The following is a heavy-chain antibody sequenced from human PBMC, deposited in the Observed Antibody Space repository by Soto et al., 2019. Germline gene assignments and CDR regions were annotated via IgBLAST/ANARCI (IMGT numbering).Heavy chain of an antibody. D-gene: IGHD3-3*01. CDR3: ARDGRFLEWLFTLDY. CDR1: GYTFTSYG. V-gene: IGHV1-18*01. CDR2: ISAYNGNT. Sequence: ASVKVSCKASGYTFTSYGINWVRQAPGQGLEWMGWISAYNGNTNYAQKLQGRVTMTTDTSTSTAYMELRSLRSDDTAVYYCARDGRFLEWLFTLDYWGQGTLVTVSS. J-gene: IGHJ4*02.